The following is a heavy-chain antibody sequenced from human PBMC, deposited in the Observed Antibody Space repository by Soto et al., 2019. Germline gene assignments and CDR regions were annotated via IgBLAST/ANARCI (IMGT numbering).Heavy chain of an antibody. CDR3: ARQELWFGEFVYYFDY. CDR2: ISAYNGNT. D-gene: IGHD3-10*01. J-gene: IGHJ4*02. Sequence: ASVKVSCKASGYTFTSYCISWVRQAPGQGLEWMGWISAYNGNTNYAQKLEGRVTMTTDTSTSTAYMELRSLRSDDTAVYYCARQELWFGEFVYYFDYWGQGTLVXVSS. CDR1: GYTFTSYC. V-gene: IGHV1-18*01.